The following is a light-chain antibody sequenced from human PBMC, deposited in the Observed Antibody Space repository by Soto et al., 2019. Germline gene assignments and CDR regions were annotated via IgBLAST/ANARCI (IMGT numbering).Light chain of an antibody. CDR3: VAWDDSLNGHV. CDR2: VND. V-gene: IGLV1-44*01. Sequence: QSVLTQPPSASGTPGQRVTISCCGGSSNMGTNTVSWYQQVPGTAPKVLIYVNDQRPSGVPDRFSGSNSGTSASLAISGLQPEDEAEYYCVAWDDSLNGHVFGTGTKLTVL. CDR1: SSNMGTNT. J-gene: IGLJ1*01.